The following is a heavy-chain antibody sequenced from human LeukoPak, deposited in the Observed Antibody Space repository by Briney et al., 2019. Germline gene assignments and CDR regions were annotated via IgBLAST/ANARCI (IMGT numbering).Heavy chain of an antibody. Sequence: SETLSLTCAVYGGSFSAYYRSWIRQPPGKGLEWIGEINHSGSTNYIPSLKGRVTISVDTSKNQFSLKLSSVTAADTAVYYCARGQRGDVWGSYRYHDAFDIWGQGTMVTVSS. CDR1: GGSFSAYY. CDR2: INHSGST. V-gene: IGHV4-34*01. D-gene: IGHD3-16*02. J-gene: IGHJ3*02. CDR3: ARGQRGDVWGSYRYHDAFDI.